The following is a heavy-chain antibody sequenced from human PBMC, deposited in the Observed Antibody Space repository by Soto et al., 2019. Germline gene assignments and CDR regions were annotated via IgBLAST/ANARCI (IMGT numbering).Heavy chain of an antibody. CDR1: GFTFSSYG. CDR3: AKGPHYYDSSGYYLIDY. D-gene: IGHD3-22*01. J-gene: IGHJ4*02. Sequence: QVQLVGSGGGVVQPGRSLRLSCAASGFTFSSYGMHWVRQAPGKGLEWVAVISYDGSNKYYADSVKGRFTISRDNSKNTLYLQMNSLRAEDTAVYYCAKGPHYYDSSGYYLIDYWGQGTLVTVSS. CDR2: ISYDGSNK. V-gene: IGHV3-30*18.